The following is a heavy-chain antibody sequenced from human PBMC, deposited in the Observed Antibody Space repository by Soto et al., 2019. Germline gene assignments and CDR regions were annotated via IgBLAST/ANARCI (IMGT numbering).Heavy chain of an antibody. CDR3: ARVGCGGDCYLKSNHWFDP. Sequence: ASVKVSCKASGYTFTSYGISWVRQAPGQGLEWMGWISAYDGNTNYAQKLQGRVTMTTDTSTSTAYMELRSLRYDDTAVYYCARVGCGGDCYLKSNHWFDPWGQGTLVTVSS. CDR1: GYTFTSYG. J-gene: IGHJ5*02. D-gene: IGHD2-21*02. CDR2: ISAYDGNT. V-gene: IGHV1-18*01.